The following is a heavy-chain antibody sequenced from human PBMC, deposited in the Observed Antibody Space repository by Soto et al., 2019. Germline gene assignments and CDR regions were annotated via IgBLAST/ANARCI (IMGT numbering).Heavy chain of an antibody. CDR3: AIFRCLSLLGGDCYSGGWFDP. CDR1: GGSVSSGSYY. D-gene: IGHD2-21*02. V-gene: IGHV4-61*01. Sequence: SETLSLTCTVSGGSVSSGSYYWSWIRQPPGKGLEWIGYIYYSGSTNYNPSLKSRVTISVDTSKNQFSLKLSSVTAADTAVYYCAIFRCLSLLGGDCYSGGWFDPWGQGTLVTVSS. J-gene: IGHJ5*02. CDR2: IYYSGST.